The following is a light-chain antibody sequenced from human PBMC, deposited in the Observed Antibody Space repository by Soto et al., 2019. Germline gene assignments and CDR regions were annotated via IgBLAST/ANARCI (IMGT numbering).Light chain of an antibody. J-gene: IGKJ5*01. CDR2: AAS. CDR1: QGISNF. V-gene: IGKV1-27*01. Sequence: DIQMTQSPSSLSASVGDRVTITCRASQGISNFLAWYQQKPGKVPKLLISAASTLQSGVPSWFSGSGSGTVFPLTIPSHPPEDVANYYCQKYRSALTFGQGTKLEIK. CDR3: QKYRSALT.